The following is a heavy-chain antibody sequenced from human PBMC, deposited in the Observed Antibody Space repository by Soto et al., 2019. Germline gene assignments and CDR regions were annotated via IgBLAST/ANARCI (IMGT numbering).Heavy chain of an antibody. CDR1: GFTLTSSA. CDR3: AAALRYGDYGY. Sequence: SVQVSFKASGFTLTSSAVQLLLQALVQLLEWIGWIVVGSGNTNYAQKFQERVTITRDMSTSTAYMELSSLRSEDTAVYYCAAALRYGDYGYWGQGTLVTVSS. D-gene: IGHD4-17*01. CDR2: IVVGSGNT. V-gene: IGHV1-58*01. J-gene: IGHJ4*02.